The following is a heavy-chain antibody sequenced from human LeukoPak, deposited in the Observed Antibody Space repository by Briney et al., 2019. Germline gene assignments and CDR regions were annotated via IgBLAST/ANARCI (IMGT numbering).Heavy chain of an antibody. V-gene: IGHV3-74*01. CDR2: INSDGSIT. CDR1: GFTFSSYW. J-gene: IGHJ3*02. D-gene: IGHD6-13*01. CDR3: ARPIAAVGRVGAFDI. Sequence: GGSLRLSCAASGFTFSSYWMHWFRQAPGKGLMWVSRINSDGSITNYADSVKGRFTISRDNAKNSLYLQMNSLRAEDTAVYYCARPIAAVGRVGAFDIWGQGTMVTVSS.